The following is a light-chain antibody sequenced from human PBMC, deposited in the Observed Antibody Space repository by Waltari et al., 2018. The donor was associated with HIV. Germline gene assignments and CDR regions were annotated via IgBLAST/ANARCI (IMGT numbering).Light chain of an antibody. CDR3: AAWDGGLRGWV. V-gene: IGLV1-44*01. Sequence: QSVLTQSPSASGMSGQGVTISCSGSSADIGTNTVNWYRQLTGTAPKLLISNDNHRPSGVPDRFSGSKSGTSASLAISGLQFEDEADYYCAAWDGGLRGWVFGGGTKLTVL. CDR2: NDN. CDR1: SADIGTNT. J-gene: IGLJ3*02.